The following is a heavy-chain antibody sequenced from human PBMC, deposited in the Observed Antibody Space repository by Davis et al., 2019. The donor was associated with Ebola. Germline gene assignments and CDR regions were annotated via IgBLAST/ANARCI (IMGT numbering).Heavy chain of an antibody. Sequence: GGSLRLSCAASRFTFSSYSMNWVRQAPGKGLEWVSSISSSSSYIYYADSVKGRFTISRDNSKNTLYLQMNSLRAEDTAVYYCAKDPWYYYYGMDVWGQGTTVTVSS. CDR2: ISSSSSYI. V-gene: IGHV3-21*01. J-gene: IGHJ6*02. CDR3: AKDPWYYYYGMDV. CDR1: RFTFSSYS.